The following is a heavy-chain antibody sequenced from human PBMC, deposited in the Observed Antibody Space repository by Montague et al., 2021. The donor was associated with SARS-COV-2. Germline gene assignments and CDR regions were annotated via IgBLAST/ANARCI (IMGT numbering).Heavy chain of an antibody. CDR1: GGSISSYL. D-gene: IGHD6-13*01. CDR2: IYYIGKT. J-gene: IGHJ4*02. V-gene: IGHV4-59*08. Sequence: SETLSLTCTVSGGSISSYLWTWIRQPPGKVLEWIGYIYYIGKTNYNPSLISRVTISVDTSKNQFSLKLNSVTAADAAVYFFARATPGIADPIEYWGQGTLLTVSS. CDR3: ARATPGIADPIEY.